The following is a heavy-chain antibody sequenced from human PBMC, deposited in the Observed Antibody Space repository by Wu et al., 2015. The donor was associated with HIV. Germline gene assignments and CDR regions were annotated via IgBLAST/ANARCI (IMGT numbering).Heavy chain of an antibody. CDR2: ISAHNGNT. J-gene: IGHJ6*02. V-gene: IGHV1-18*01. Sequence: QVQLVQSGTEVKKPGASVKVSCKASGFTFSSYSVTWVRQAPGQGLEWMGWISAHNGNTNYVQRLQGRVTMTTDTSTSTAYMELRSLRSDDTAVYYCARNTDSVATSLYSLGVWGQGTVVTVSS. D-gene: IGHD5-12*01. CDR3: ARNTDSVATSLYSLGV. CDR1: GFTFSSYS.